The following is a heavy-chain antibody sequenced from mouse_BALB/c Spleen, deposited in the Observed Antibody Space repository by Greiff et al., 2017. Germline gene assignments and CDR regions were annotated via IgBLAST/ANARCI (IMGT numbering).Heavy chain of an antibody. CDR3: ARKGLRGAMDY. Sequence: EVQGVESGGGLVQPGGSRKLSCAASGFTFSSFGMHWVRQAPEKGLEWVAYISSGSSTIYYADTVKGRFTISRDNPKNTLFLQMTSLRSEDTAMYYCARKGLRGAMDYWGQGTSVTVSS. D-gene: IGHD2-4*01. V-gene: IGHV5-17*02. CDR2: ISSGSSTI. CDR1: GFTFSSFG. J-gene: IGHJ4*01.